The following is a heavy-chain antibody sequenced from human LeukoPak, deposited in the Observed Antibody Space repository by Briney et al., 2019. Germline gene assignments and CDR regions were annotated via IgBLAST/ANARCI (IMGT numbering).Heavy chain of an antibody. CDR3: ARGVSGRAYSSSSTDWFDP. Sequence: ASVKVSCKASGYTFTSYGTSWVRQAPGQGLEWMGWISAYNGNTNYAQKLQGRVTMTTDTSTSTAYMELRSLRSDDTAVYYCARGVSGRAYSSSSTDWFDPWGQGTLVTVSS. D-gene: IGHD6-6*01. CDR1: GYTFTSYG. J-gene: IGHJ5*02. V-gene: IGHV1-18*01. CDR2: ISAYNGNT.